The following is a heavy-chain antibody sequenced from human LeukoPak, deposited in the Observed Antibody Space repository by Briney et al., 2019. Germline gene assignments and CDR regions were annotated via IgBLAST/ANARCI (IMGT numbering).Heavy chain of an antibody. V-gene: IGHV1-2*02. CDR2: IIPNSGGT. CDR1: GYTFTGYY. Sequence: ASVKVSCKASGYTFTGYYMHWVRQAAGHGLEWMGWIIPNSGGTNYAQKFQGRVTMSRDTSISTAYMELTRLRSDDTAVYYCARDNGDYWFDYWGQGTLVTVSS. CDR3: ARDNGDYWFDY. J-gene: IGHJ4*02. D-gene: IGHD4-17*01.